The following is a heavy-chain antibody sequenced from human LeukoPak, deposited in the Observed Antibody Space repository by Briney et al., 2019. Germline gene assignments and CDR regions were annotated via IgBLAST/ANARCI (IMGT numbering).Heavy chain of an antibody. CDR3: AKSGNIAVVIDY. V-gene: IGHV3-33*06. J-gene: IGHJ4*02. CDR2: IWYDGSNK. CDR1: GFTFSSYG. D-gene: IGHD6-19*01. Sequence: GRSLRPSCAASGFTFSSYGMHWVRQAPGKGLEWVAVIWYDGSNKYYADSVKGRFTISRDNSKNTLYLQMNSLRAEDTAVYYCAKSGNIAVVIDYWGQGTLVTVSS.